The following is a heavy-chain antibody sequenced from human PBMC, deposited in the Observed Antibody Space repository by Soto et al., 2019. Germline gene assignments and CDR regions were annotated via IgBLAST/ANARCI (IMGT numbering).Heavy chain of an antibody. J-gene: IGHJ6*02. Sequence: SETLSLTCTVSGGSISSYSWSWIRQPPGKGLEWIGYIYHSGSTYNNPSLKSRVTISVDRSKNQFSLKLSSVTAADTAVYYCARDRYYYDSSGYKYYYGMDVWGQGTTVTVSS. CDR2: IYHSGST. CDR3: ARDRYYYDSSGYKYYYGMDV. D-gene: IGHD3-22*01. CDR1: GGSISSYS. V-gene: IGHV4-30-2*01.